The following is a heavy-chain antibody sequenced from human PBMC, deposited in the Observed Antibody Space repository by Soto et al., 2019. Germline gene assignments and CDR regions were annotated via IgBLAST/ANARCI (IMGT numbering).Heavy chain of an antibody. D-gene: IGHD6-13*01. J-gene: IGHJ4*02. CDR1: GFTFTTSA. Sequence: SVKVSCKASGFTFTTSAVQWVRQARGQRLEWIGWIVVGSGSTYYADSVKGRFTISRDNSKNTLYLQMNSLRAEDTAVYYCAKPMIAAAGGDYWGQGTLVTVSS. V-gene: IGHV1-58*01. CDR3: AKPMIAAAGGDY. CDR2: IVVGSGST.